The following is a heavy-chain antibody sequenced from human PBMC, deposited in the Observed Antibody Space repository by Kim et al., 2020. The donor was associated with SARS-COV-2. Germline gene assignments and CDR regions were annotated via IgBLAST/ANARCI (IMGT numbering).Heavy chain of an antibody. D-gene: IGHD3-10*02. CDR2: IKSKTDGGTT. J-gene: IGHJ4*02. CDR3: TTRDCSGGYYNPTSFFDY. Sequence: GGSLRLSCAASGFTFSNAWMSWVRQAPGKGLEWVGRIKSKTDGGTTDYAAPVKGRFTISRDDSKNTLYLQMNSLKTEDTAVYYCTTRDCSGGYYNPTSFFDYWGQGTLVTVSS. V-gene: IGHV3-15*01. CDR1: GFTFSNAW.